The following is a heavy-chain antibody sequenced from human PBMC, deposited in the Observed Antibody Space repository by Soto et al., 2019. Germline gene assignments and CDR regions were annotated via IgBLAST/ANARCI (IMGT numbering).Heavy chain of an antibody. V-gene: IGHV1-18*01. CDR2: ISGYNGNT. J-gene: IGHJ5*02. CDR3: AREDYRNFFGLDP. D-gene: IGHD3-16*02. CDR1: GYNFTTYD. Sequence: ASVKVSCKASGYNFTTYDITWVRQAPGQGLEWMGWISGYNGNTKYAQNFQGRVTPSRETSTTTAHMELRNLRSDDTAVYFCAREDYRNFFGLDPWGQGSPVTVSS.